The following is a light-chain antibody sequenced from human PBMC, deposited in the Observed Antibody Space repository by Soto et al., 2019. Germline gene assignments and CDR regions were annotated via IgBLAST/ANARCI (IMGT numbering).Light chain of an antibody. CDR3: QSFGTILRGSV. CDR1: TSNIGAGYD. V-gene: IGLV1-40*01. Sequence: QLVLTQPPSVSGAPGQRVTISCTGTTSNIGAGYDVHWYHQPPGAAPKLLISGNNNRPSGVPDRFSGSRSGTSASLAITGLQAEDEADYYCQSFGTILRGSVFGGGTKVTVL. CDR2: GNN. J-gene: IGLJ3*02.